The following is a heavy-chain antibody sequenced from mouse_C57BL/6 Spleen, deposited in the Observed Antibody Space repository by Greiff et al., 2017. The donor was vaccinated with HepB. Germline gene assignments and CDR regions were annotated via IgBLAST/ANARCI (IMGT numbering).Heavy chain of an antibody. CDR2: IRSKSSNYAT. J-gene: IGHJ4*01. CDR1: GFTFNTYA. CDR3: VGGGLGDYDGGYAMDY. Sequence: EVMLVESGGGLVQPKGSLKLSCAASGFTFNTYAMHWVRQAPGKGLEWVARIRSKSSNYATYYADSVKDRFTISRDDSQSMRYLQMNNLKTEDTAMYYCVGGGLGDYDGGYAMDYWGQGTSVTVSS. V-gene: IGHV10-3*01. D-gene: IGHD2-4*01.